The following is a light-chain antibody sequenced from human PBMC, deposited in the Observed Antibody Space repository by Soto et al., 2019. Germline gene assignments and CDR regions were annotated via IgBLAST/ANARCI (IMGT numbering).Light chain of an antibody. Sequence: GDRVTIPCRASQTITTWMAWYQQKPGKAPKLLVYDASTLQSGVATRFSGSGTGTEFTLTISNLQPDDFATYFCQQYNNYPRTFGQGTKVDIK. CDR1: QTITTW. J-gene: IGKJ1*01. V-gene: IGKV1-5*01. CDR2: DAS. CDR3: QQYNNYPRT.